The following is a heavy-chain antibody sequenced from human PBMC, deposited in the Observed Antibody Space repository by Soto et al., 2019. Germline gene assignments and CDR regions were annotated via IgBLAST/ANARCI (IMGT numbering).Heavy chain of an antibody. CDR2: IYYSGST. J-gene: IGHJ4*02. Sequence: SETLSLTCTVSGGSVSSGSYYWSWIRQPPGKGLEWIGYIYYSGSTNYNPSLKSRVTISVDTSKNQFSLKLSSVTAADTAVYYCAREKRGLTGTTFDYWGQGTLVTVSS. V-gene: IGHV4-61*01. CDR1: GGSVSSGSYY. D-gene: IGHD1-7*01. CDR3: AREKRGLTGTTFDY.